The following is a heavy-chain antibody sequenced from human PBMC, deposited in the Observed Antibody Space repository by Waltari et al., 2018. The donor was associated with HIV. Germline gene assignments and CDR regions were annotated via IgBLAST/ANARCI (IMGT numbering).Heavy chain of an antibody. CDR3: ARKYDSDAFDI. J-gene: IGHJ3*02. D-gene: IGHD3-16*01. CDR2: IYYSGRT. CDR1: DASVRRGSHA. Sequence: QVQLQESGPGLVKPSETLSLTCTVSDASVRRGSHAWSWIRQPPGKGLEWIGYIYYSGRTNYNPSLKSRVTISVDTSKNQFSLKLSSVTAADTAVYYCARKYDSDAFDIWGQGTMVTVSS. V-gene: IGHV4-61*01.